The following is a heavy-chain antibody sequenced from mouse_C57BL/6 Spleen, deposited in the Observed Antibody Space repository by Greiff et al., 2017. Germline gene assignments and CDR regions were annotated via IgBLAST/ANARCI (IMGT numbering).Heavy chain of an antibody. Sequence: EVKLMESGGGLVKPGGSLKLSCAASGFTFSDYGMHWVRQAPEKGLEWVAYISSGSSTIYYADTVKGRFTISRDNAKNTLFLQMTSLRSEDTAMYYCARSITTVGLFDYWGQGTTLTVSS. CDR3: ARSITTVGLFDY. D-gene: IGHD1-1*01. J-gene: IGHJ2*01. CDR2: ISSGSSTI. V-gene: IGHV5-17*01. CDR1: GFTFSDYG.